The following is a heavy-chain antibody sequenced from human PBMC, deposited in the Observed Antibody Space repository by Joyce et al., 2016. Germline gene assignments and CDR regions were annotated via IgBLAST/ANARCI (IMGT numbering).Heavy chain of an antibody. CDR1: GYTFIGYY. V-gene: IGHV1-2*02. J-gene: IGHJ6*03. D-gene: IGHD2-2*01. CDR3: ARDSTTSPSYYYYMDV. CDR2: INPDSGDT. Sequence: QVHLVQSGAEVKKPGASVKVSCKASGYTFIGYYIHWVRQAAGQGLAWRGGINPDSGDTNNAQKFQGRVTMTRDTSITTAYMELSSLTSDDTAVYYCARDSTTSPSYYYYMDVWGKGTTVTVSS.